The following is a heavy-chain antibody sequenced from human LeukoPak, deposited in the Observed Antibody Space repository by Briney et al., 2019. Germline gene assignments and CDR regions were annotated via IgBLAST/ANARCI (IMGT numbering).Heavy chain of an antibody. CDR3: ARAPYCGGDCYNFDS. V-gene: IGHV3-23*01. CDR1: GFTFSSYA. Sequence: GGSLRLSCAASGFTFSSYAMSWVRLAPGKGLEWVSAISGSGVTTYYADSVKGRFTISRDSSKNTLYLQMNSLRAEDTAVYYCARAPYCGGDCYNFDSWGQGTLVTVSS. D-gene: IGHD2-21*02. J-gene: IGHJ4*02. CDR2: ISGSGVTT.